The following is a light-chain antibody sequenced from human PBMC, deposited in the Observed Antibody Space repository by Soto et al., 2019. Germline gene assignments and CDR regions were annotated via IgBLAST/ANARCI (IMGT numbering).Light chain of an antibody. CDR3: QQNGSSPLT. J-gene: IGKJ4*01. CDR2: GAS. Sequence: EIALTQSPGTLSLSPGERATLSCRASQSISSNYLAWYQQKPGQAPRLLIYGASSRATGIPDRFSGSGSGTDFTLTISRLEPEDFAVYYCQQNGSSPLTFGGGTKVEIK. CDR1: QSISSNY. V-gene: IGKV3-20*01.